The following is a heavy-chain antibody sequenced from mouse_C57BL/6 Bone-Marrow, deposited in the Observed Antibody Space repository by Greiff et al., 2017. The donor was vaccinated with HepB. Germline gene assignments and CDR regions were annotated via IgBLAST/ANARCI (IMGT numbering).Heavy chain of an antibody. CDR1: GFTFSTSG. CDR2: INTGGTYT. J-gene: IGHJ2*01. Sequence: EVMLVESGGDLVKPGGSLKLSCVASGFTFSTSGMSWVRQTPDKRLEWVATINTGGTYTYYPDSVKGRFTIYKDTAKDTLSLQMSSLKSEDTAIYYCVRDRFDYYFDFWGQGTTLTVSS. CDR3: VRDRFDYYFDF. V-gene: IGHV5-6*01. D-gene: IGHD2-14*01.